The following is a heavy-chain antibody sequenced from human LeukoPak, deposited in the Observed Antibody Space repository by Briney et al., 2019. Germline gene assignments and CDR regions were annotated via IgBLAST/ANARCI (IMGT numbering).Heavy chain of an antibody. CDR1: GFTFSGYA. Sequence: GGSLRLSCAASGFTFSGYAMHWVRQAPGKGLEWVAVIASDGRDKHDADSVKGRFTISRDNSKNTLYLQMDSLRSEDTAVYYCARGIAVAGTPSYYYYGMDVWGQGTTVTVSS. V-gene: IGHV3-30*04. D-gene: IGHD6-19*01. CDR3: ARGIAVAGTPSYYYYGMDV. CDR2: IASDGRDK. J-gene: IGHJ6*02.